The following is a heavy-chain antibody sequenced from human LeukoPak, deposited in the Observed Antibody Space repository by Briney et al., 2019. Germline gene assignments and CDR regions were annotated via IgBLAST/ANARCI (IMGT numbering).Heavy chain of an antibody. J-gene: IGHJ6*02. CDR1: GGTFSSYA. V-gene: IGHV1-46*01. CDR3: AREPEVEMATTEPTYNYYYYGMDV. Sequence: ASVKVSCKASGGTFSSYAISWVRQAPGQGLEWMGMIYPSDGSTSYAQKFQGRVTVTRDTSTSTVHMELSGLRSEDTAVYYCAREPEVEMATTEPTYNYYYYGMDVWGQGTTVTVSS. CDR2: IYPSDGST. D-gene: IGHD5-24*01.